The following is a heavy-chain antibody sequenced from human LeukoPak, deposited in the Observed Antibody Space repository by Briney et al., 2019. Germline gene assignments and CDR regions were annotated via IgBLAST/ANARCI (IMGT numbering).Heavy chain of an antibody. Sequence: GGSLRLSCAASGVTFSNCAMNWVRQAPGKGLEWVSTISDSGGSTYYADSVKGRFTISRDNSKYTLYLQMNSLRADDTAVYYCAKGGLVHRFDPWGQGTLVTVSS. J-gene: IGHJ5*02. V-gene: IGHV3-23*01. CDR2: ISDSGGST. CDR1: GVTFSNCA. CDR3: AKGGLVHRFDP.